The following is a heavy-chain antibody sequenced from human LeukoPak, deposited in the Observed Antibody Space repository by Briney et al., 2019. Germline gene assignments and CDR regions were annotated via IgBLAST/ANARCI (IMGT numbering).Heavy chain of an antibody. CDR3: ARGGALRYFDWFVSLASGGMDV. Sequence: GGSLRLSCAASGFTVSSNYMSWVRQAPGKGLEWVSVIYSGGSTYYADSVKGRFTISRDNSKNTLYLQMNSLRAEDTAVYYCARGGALRYFDWFVSLASGGMDVWGQGTTVTVSS. CDR2: IYSGGST. V-gene: IGHV3-66*01. J-gene: IGHJ6*02. CDR1: GFTVSSNY. D-gene: IGHD3-9*01.